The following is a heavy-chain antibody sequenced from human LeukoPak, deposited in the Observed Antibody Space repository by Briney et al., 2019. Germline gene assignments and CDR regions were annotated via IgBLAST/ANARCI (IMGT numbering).Heavy chain of an antibody. Sequence: GASVKVSCKASGYTFTSYDINWVRQATGQGLEWMGWMNPNSGNTGYAQKFQGRVTMTRNTSISTAYMELSSLRSEDTAVYYCARVGFPGDRWLYYYYGMDVWGQGTTVTVSS. J-gene: IGHJ6*02. CDR2: MNPNSGNT. V-gene: IGHV1-8*01. D-gene: IGHD7-27*01. CDR1: GYTFTSYD. CDR3: ARVGFPGDRWLYYYYGMDV.